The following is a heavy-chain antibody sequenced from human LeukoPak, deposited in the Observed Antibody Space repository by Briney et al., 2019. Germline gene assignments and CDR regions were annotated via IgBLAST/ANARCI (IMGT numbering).Heavy chain of an antibody. CDR3: VRDLNWAFDY. J-gene: IGHJ4*02. Sequence: PGGSLRLSCAASGFTFSRYTMNWVRQAPGKELEWISNIRSESSSTTYADSVKGRFTISRDNANNSLYLQINSLRAEDTAVYYCVRDLNWAFDYWGQGTLVTVSS. CDR1: GFTFSRYT. V-gene: IGHV3-48*01. D-gene: IGHD3-16*01. CDR2: IRSESSST.